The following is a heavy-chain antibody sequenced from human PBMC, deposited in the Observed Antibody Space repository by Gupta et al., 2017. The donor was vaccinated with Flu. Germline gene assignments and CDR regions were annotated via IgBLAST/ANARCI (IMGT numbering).Heavy chain of an antibody. J-gene: IGHJ5*02. Sequence: EVQLVESGGGLVQPGGSLRLSCAASGFTSSSYAMHWVRQAPGKGLEYVSAISSNGGRKYYANAGKGRFTISRDNSKNTLYLQMGRLRAEDMAVYYCSRSLARGVVYWFDPWGQGTLVTVS. D-gene: IGHD2-15*01. CDR1: GFTSSSYA. CDR3: SRSLARGVVYWFDP. CDR2: ISSNGGRK. V-gene: IGHV3-64*01.